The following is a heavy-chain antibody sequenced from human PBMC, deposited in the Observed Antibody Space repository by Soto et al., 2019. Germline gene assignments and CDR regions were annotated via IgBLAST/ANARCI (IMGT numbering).Heavy chain of an antibody. J-gene: IGHJ4*02. D-gene: IGHD2-2*01. CDR2: INAANGNT. V-gene: IGHV1-3*01. CDR1: GYTFTSYS. CDR3: ARAVPGNFDY. Sequence: ASVKVSCKASGYTFTSYSMHWVRQAPGQRLEWMGWINAANGNTKYSQKFQGRIAITRDTSASTAYMELSSLRSEDTAVYYCARAVPGNFDYWGQGTLVTVSS.